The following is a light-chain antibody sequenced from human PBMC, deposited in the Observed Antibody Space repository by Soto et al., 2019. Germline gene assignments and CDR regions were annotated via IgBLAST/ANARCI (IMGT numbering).Light chain of an antibody. CDR3: QQSYRTPRT. CDR2: AAS. V-gene: IGKV1-39*01. CDR1: QSISSY. J-gene: IGKJ1*01. Sequence: DIQMTQSPSSLSASVGARVTITCRASQSISSYLNWYQQKPGKAPKLLIYAASSLQSGVPSRFSGSGSWTDFTLTISSLQPEDVATYYCQQSYRTPRTFGQGTKVEIK.